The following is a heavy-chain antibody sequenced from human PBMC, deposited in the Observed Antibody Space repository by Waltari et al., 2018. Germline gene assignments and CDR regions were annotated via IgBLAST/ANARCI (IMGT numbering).Heavy chain of an antibody. V-gene: IGHV3-30*07. J-gene: IGHJ4*02. CDR3: TRARRDLTHDY. CDR1: GFTFSSYA. CDR2: ISYDGSNK. Sequence: QVQLVESGGGVVQPGRSLRLSCAASGFTFSSYAMHWVRQAPGKGLEWVAVISYDGSNKYYADSVKGRFTISRDNSKNTLYLQMNSLKTEDTAVYYCTRARRDLTHDYWGQGILVIVSS.